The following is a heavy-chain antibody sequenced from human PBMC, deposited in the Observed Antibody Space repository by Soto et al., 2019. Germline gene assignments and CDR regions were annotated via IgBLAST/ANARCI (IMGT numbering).Heavy chain of an antibody. V-gene: IGHV4-30-4*01. CDR2: ISHTGNA. D-gene: IGHD3-10*01. CDR3: ATGGGAWHYYFDY. CDR1: GGSITSGDYF. J-gene: IGHJ4*02. Sequence: SETLSLTCSVSGGSITSGDYFWTWIRQPPGKGLEWIGYISHTGNAYYNPSLKSRGTISLDTSKNQFSLRLTSVTATDTAVYFCATGGGAWHYYFDYWGQGSLVTVSS.